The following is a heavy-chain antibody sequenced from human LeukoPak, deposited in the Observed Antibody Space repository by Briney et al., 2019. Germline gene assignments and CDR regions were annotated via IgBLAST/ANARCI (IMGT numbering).Heavy chain of an antibody. CDR1: GYTFTDYY. J-gene: IGHJ4*02. CDR3: ARADS. CDR2: INPSTGAP. V-gene: IGHV1-46*01. Sequence: ASVKVSCKASGYTFTDYYLLWVRQAPGQGLEWMGIINPSTGAPNYAQKFQGRVSMTRDTSTSTVYMELSSLRSEDSALYYCARADSWGQGTLVTVSS.